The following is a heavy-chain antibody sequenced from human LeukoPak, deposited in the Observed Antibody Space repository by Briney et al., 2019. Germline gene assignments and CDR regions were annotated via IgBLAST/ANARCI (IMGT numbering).Heavy chain of an antibody. CDR2: ISSSSSYI. J-gene: IGHJ2*01. V-gene: IGHV3-21*03. D-gene: IGHD3-9*01. CDR3: ARDILTGSFLWYFDL. Sequence: PGGSLRLSCAASGFTFSSYSMNWVRQAPGKGLEWVSSISSSSSYIYYADSVKGRFTISRDNAKNSLYLQMNSLRAEDTAVYYCARDILTGSFLWYFDLWGRGTLVTVSS. CDR1: GFTFSSYS.